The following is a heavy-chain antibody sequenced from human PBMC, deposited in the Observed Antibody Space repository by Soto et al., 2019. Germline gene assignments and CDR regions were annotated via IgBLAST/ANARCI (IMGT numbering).Heavy chain of an antibody. V-gene: IGHV1-2*02. CDR1: GYTFTGYY. D-gene: IGHD4-4*01. J-gene: IGHJ6*02. Sequence: ASVKVSCKASGYTFTGYYMHWVRQAPGQGLEWMGWINPNSGGTNYAQKFQGRVTMTRDTSISTAYMELSRLRSDDTAVYYCARDLRGETTVTKSYYYYYGMDVWGQGTTVTVSS. CDR3: ARDLRGETTVTKSYYYYYGMDV. CDR2: INPNSGGT.